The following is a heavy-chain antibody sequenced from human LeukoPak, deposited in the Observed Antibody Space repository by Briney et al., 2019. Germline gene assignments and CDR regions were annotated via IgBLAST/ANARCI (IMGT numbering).Heavy chain of an antibody. Sequence: ASVKVSCKASGGTFSSYAISWVRQAPGQGLEWMGGIIPIFGTANYAQKFQGRVTITADESTSTAYMELSSLRSEDTAVYYCAGEDGIRYFDTANWFDPWGQGTLVTVSS. CDR3: AGEDGIRYFDTANWFDP. D-gene: IGHD3-9*01. CDR2: IIPIFGTA. V-gene: IGHV1-69*13. J-gene: IGHJ5*02. CDR1: GGTFSSYA.